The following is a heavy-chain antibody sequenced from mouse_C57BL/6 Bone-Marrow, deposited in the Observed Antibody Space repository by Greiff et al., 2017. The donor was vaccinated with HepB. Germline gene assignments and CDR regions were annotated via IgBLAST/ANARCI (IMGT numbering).Heavy chain of an antibody. V-gene: IGHV1-64*01. D-gene: IGHD3-2*02. CDR3: AARQLRLPYYFDN. CDR1: GYTFTSYW. Sequence: QVQLQQPGAELVKPGASVKLSCKASGYTFTSYWMHWVKQRPGQGLEWIGMIHPNSGSTNYNEKFKSKSTLTVDKSSSTAYMQLSSLTSEDSAVYYCAARQLRLPYYFDNWGQGTTLTVSS. CDR2: IHPNSGST. J-gene: IGHJ2*01.